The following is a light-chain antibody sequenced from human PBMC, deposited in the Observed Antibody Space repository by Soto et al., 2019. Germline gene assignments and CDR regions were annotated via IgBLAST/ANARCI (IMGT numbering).Light chain of an antibody. CDR2: GTS. Sequence: LSPGEGATLSCRASQSVSGGYLAWFQQKPGQAPRLLIYGTSRRATGIPDRFSGSGSGTDFTLTISRLEPEDFAVYYCQHYGDSTPIVTLRPRAKVDI. J-gene: IGKJ3*01. CDR1: QSVSGGY. CDR3: QHYGDSTPIVT. V-gene: IGKV3-20*01.